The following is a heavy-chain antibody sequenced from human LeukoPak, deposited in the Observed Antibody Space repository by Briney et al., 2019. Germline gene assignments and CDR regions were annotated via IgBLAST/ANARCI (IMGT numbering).Heavy chain of an antibody. D-gene: IGHD3-22*01. CDR2: ISGSGGST. V-gene: IGHV3-23*01. CDR1: GFTFSSYA. J-gene: IGHJ4*02. Sequence: GGSLRLSCAASGFTFSSYAMSWVRQAPGKGLEWVSAISGSGGSTYYADSVKGRFTISRDNSKSTLYLQMNSLRAEDTAVYYCAKKYYYDSSGYYYITAHFDYWGQGTLVTVSS. CDR3: AKKYYYDSSGYYYITAHFDY.